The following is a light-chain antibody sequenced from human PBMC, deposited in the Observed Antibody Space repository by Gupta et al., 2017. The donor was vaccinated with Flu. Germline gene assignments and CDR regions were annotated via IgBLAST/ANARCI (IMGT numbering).Light chain of an antibody. CDR1: QTVSPS. CDR2: DAS. V-gene: IGKV3-11*01. CDR3: QQRTSWPMYT. J-gene: IGKJ2*01. Sequence: TLSLSPGESAILSCRASQTVSPSLAWYQQKHGQAPRLLIYDASNRHAGIPARFSDSGYGTDFTLTISSGEPEDFAVYYCQQRTSWPMYTFGQGTKLEMK.